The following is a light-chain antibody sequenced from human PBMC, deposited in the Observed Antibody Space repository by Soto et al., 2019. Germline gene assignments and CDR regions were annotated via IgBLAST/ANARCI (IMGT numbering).Light chain of an antibody. CDR1: SSNIGAGYD. J-gene: IGLJ3*02. CDR3: QSYDSSLSGSV. V-gene: IGLV1-40*01. CDR2: RNS. Sequence: QSVLTQPPSVSGAPGQRVTISCTGSSSNIGAGYDVHWYQQLPGTAPKLLIYRNSNRPSGVPDRFSGSKSGTSASLAITGLRAEDEADYSCQSYDSSLSGSVFGGGTKLTVL.